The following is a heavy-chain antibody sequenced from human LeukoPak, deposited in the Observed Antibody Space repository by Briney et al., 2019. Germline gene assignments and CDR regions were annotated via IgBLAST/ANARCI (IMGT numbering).Heavy chain of an antibody. CDR3: ERVAGNPYYYYYMDV. CDR1: GGSFSGYY. V-gene: IGHV4-59*10. CDR2: IYTSGST. D-gene: IGHD4-23*01. J-gene: IGHJ6*03. Sequence: SETLSLTCAVYGGSFSGYYWSWIRQPPGKGLEWIGRIYTSGSTNYNPSLKSRVTISVDTSKNQFSLKLSSVTAADTAVYYCERVAGNPYYYYYMDVWGNGTTVTISS.